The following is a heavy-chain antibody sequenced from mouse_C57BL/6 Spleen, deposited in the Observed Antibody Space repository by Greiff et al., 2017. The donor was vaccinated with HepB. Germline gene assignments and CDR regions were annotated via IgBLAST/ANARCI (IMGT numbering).Heavy chain of an antibody. J-gene: IGHJ2*01. CDR3: ARSLFYYGSHYFDY. CDR1: GYAFSSYW. D-gene: IGHD1-1*01. CDR2: IYPGDGDT. Sequence: VQLQQSGAELVKPGASVKISCKASGYAFSSYWMNWVKQRPGKGLEWIGQIYPGDGDTNYNGKFKGKATLTADKSSSTAYMQLSSLTSEDSAVYFCARSLFYYGSHYFDYWGQGTTLTVSS. V-gene: IGHV1-80*01.